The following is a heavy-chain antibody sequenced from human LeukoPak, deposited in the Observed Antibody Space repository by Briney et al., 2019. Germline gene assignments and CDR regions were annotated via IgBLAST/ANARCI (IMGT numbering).Heavy chain of an antibody. V-gene: IGHV3-30-3*01. CDR1: GFTFSSYA. Sequence: GRSLRLSCAASGFTFSSYAMHWVRQAPGKGLEGVAVISYDGSNKYYADSVKGRFTISRDNSKNTLYLQMNSLRAEDTSVYYCARTYVIINAFDIWGQGTMVTVSS. CDR2: ISYDGSNK. D-gene: IGHD3-10*01. J-gene: IGHJ3*02. CDR3: ARTYVIINAFDI.